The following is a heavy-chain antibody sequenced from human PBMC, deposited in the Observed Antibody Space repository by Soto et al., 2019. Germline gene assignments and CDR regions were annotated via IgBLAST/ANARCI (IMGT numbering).Heavy chain of an antibody. CDR1: GGTFSSYT. CDR2: IIPILGIA. Sequence: QVQLVQSGAEVKKPGSSVKVSCKASGGTFSSYTISWVRQAPGQGLEWMGRIIPILGIANYAQKFQGRVTITADKSTSTAYMELSSLRSEDTAVYYCARAGGGYYSYGYEDRFDSWGQGALVTVSS. J-gene: IGHJ4*02. CDR3: ARAGGGYYSYGYEDRFDS. D-gene: IGHD5-18*01. V-gene: IGHV1-69*02.